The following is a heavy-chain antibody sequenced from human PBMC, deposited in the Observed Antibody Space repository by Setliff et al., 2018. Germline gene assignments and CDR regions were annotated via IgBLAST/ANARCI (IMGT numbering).Heavy chain of an antibody. D-gene: IGHD6-19*01. Sequence: PGGSLRLSCAASGFIFSDHYMDWVRQAPGRGLEWVGRSRSQPNSYTTDYAASVRGRFTISGDDSKNSLYLQMNSLKTVDTAVYYCTRGFGAGIMASWGQGTLVTVSS. CDR3: TRGFGAGIMAS. CDR2: SRSQPNSYTT. J-gene: IGHJ4*02. CDR1: GFIFSDHY. V-gene: IGHV3-72*01.